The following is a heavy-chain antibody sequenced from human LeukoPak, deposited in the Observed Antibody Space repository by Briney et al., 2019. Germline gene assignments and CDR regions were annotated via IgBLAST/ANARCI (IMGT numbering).Heavy chain of an antibody. CDR2: IYHSGST. D-gene: IGHD6-19*01. J-gene: IGHJ3*02. V-gene: IGHV4-30-2*01. Sequence: SETLSLTCTVSGDSISSGGYYWRWIRQPPGKGLEWIVYIYHSGSTYYNPSLKSRVTISVDRSKNQFSLKLSSVTAADTAVYYCARNLGIAVAGTGAFDIWGQGTMVTVSS. CDR1: GDSISSGGYY. CDR3: ARNLGIAVAGTGAFDI.